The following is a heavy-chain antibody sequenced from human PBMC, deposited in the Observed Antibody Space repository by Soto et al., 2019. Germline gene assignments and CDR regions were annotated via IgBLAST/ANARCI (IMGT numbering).Heavy chain of an antibody. CDR2: IIPMFPTA. Sequence: SVKVSCKASGGTFSNHAISWVRQAPGQGLEWVGGIIPMFPTADYAQRFQGRVTITADESTSTAYMELSSLRSEDTAVYYCARDRSISPYYYYGMDVWGQGTMVTVSS. V-gene: IGHV1-69*13. CDR3: ARDRSISPYYYYGMDV. J-gene: IGHJ6*02. D-gene: IGHD3-10*01. CDR1: GGTFSNHA.